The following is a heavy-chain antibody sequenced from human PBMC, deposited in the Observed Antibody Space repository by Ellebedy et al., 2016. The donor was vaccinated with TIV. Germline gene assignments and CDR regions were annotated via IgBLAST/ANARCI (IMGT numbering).Heavy chain of an antibody. CDR1: GFSLRTTGMC. J-gene: IGHJ3*01. Sequence: SGPTLVKPTQTLTLTCTFSGFSLRTTGMCVGWIRQTPGKALEWLAHIDWDDDKFYSASLKTRLSISQDTSRHQVVLSMTNMDPVDTATYFCARLNLPMETFDVWGQGTWVTVSS. V-gene: IGHV2-70*17. CDR3: ARLNLPMETFDV. D-gene: IGHD2-8*01. CDR2: IDWDDDK.